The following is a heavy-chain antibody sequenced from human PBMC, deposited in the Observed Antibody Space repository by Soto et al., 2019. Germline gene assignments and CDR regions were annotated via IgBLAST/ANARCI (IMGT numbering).Heavy chain of an antibody. J-gene: IGHJ4*02. CDR1: GGSISSGGYC. V-gene: IGHV4-31*03. D-gene: IGHD1-7*01. CDR2: IYYSGST. Sequence: PSETLSLTCTVSGGSISSGGYCWSWIRQHPGKGLEWIGYIYYSGSTYYNPSLKSRVTISVDTSKNQFSLKLSSVTAADTAVYYCARAHNWNSFDYWGQGTLVTVSS. CDR3: ARAHNWNSFDY.